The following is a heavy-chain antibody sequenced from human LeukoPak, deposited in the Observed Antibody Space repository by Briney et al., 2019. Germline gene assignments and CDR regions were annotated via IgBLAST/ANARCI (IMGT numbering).Heavy chain of an antibody. CDR1: GFTFSGYR. CDR2: INSGGSST. V-gene: IGHV3-74*01. D-gene: IGHD1-26*01. Sequence: GGSLRLSCAASGFTFSGYRMHWVRQAPGKGLVWVSHINSGGSSTSYADSVRGRFTISRDNAKNTVDLQMNSLRAEDTAVYYCARGGSGRFDIWGQGTMVTVSS. CDR3: ARGGSGRFDI. J-gene: IGHJ3*02.